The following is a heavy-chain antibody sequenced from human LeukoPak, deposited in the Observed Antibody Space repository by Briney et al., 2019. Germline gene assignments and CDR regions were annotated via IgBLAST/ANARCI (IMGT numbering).Heavy chain of an antibody. V-gene: IGHV3-15*07. CDR2: VKNRGDGMAT. J-gene: IGHJ4*02. D-gene: IGHD3-16*01. Sequence: NPGGSRRLSCLLSTFTKAWMNWFRQAPGRGREWVGRVKNRGDGMATDYAAPVEGRFIISRDDSKKTVYLQMDSLKTEDTAVYFCTIEYFGGFEYWGQGTLVTVSS. CDR3: TIEYFGGFEY. CDR1: TFTKAW.